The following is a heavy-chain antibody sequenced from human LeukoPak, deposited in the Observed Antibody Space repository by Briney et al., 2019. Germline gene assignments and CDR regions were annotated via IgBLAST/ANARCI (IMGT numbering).Heavy chain of an antibody. Sequence: PGGSLRLSCAASGFTLSSYAMHWVRQAPGKGLEWVAVISYDGSNKYYADSVKGRFTISRDNSKNTLYLQMNSLRAEDTAVYYCARDLSRITGTPALDYWGQGTLVTVSS. CDR2: ISYDGSNK. J-gene: IGHJ4*02. V-gene: IGHV3-30-3*01. CDR3: ARDLSRITGTPALDY. CDR1: GFTLSSYA. D-gene: IGHD1-20*01.